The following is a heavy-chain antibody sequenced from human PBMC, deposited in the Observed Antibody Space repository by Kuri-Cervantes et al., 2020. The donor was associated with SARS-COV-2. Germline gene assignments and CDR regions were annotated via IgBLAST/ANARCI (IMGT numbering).Heavy chain of an antibody. Sequence: GESLKISCAASGFMFSNYWMSWVRQPKGKGLEWVAKVKADGSETYYADSVKGRFIVSRDNVKKSLDLQMNSLRLEDTAIYYCARDKFGTYDHDGGGYYTSSYHWFDHWGQGTRVTVSS. CDR1: GFMFSNYW. CDR3: ARDKFGTYDHDGGGYYTSSYHWFDH. CDR2: VKADGSET. D-gene: IGHD3-22*01. V-gene: IGHV3-7*05. J-gene: IGHJ5*02.